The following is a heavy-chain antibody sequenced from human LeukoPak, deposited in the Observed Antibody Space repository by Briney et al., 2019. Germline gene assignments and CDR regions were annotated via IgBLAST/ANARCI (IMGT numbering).Heavy chain of an antibody. Sequence: GGSLRLSCAASGFTFSSNGMHWVRQAPGKGLEWVAVISYDGSNKYYADSVKGRFTISRDNSKNTLYLQMNSLRAEDTAVYYCARASSGSYDYWGQGALVTVSS. V-gene: IGHV3-30*03. J-gene: IGHJ4*02. CDR3: ARASSGSYDY. D-gene: IGHD1-26*01. CDR1: GFTFSSNG. CDR2: ISYDGSNK.